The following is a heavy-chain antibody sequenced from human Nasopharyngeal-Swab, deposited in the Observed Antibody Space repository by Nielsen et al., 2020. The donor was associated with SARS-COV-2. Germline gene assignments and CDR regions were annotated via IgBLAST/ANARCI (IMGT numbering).Heavy chain of an antibody. CDR1: GGSVSGYY. Sequence: SQTLSLTCAVSGGSVSGYYWSWIRQPPGDRLEWIGYINTIGVTKYNPSLNSRVSMSVDATRNQLSLNLWSMTAADTAMYFRARISLPQIVGATNPVDYWGQGTLVTVSA. J-gene: IGHJ4*02. CDR2: INTIGVT. V-gene: IGHV4-59*02. D-gene: IGHD1-26*01. CDR3: ARISLPQIVGATNPVDY.